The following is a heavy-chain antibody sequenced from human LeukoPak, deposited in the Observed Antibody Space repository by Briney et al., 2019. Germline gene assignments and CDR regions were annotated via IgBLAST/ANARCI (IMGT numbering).Heavy chain of an antibody. J-gene: IGHJ4*02. CDR3: ASSGSYYRRLDY. Sequence: APETLSLTCAVYGGSFSGYYWSWIRKPPGKGLEWIGEINHSGSTNYNPSLKSRVTISVDTSKNQFSLKLSSVTAADTAVYYCASSGSYYRRLDYWGQGTLVTVSS. D-gene: IGHD1-26*01. CDR1: GGSFSGYY. CDR2: INHSGST. V-gene: IGHV4-34*01.